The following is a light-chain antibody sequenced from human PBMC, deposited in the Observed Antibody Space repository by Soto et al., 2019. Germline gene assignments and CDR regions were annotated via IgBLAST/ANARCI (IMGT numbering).Light chain of an antibody. CDR1: QSVLYSSNNKNY. CDR2: WAS. V-gene: IGKV4-1*01. J-gene: IGKJ1*01. Sequence: DIVMTQSPDYLPVSLGERATINCNSSQSVLYSSNNKNYLVWYQQKPGQPPKLLIYWASNRESGVPDRFSGRGSGTDFTLTIRRLKAEDVAVYYCQQYYSTLKWTLGNGNKLDIK. CDR3: QQYYSTLKWT.